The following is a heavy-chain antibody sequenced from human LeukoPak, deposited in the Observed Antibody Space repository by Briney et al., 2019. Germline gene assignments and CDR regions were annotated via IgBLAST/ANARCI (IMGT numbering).Heavy chain of an antibody. J-gene: IGHJ4*02. CDR1: GYTFTNYA. V-gene: IGHV1-3*01. CDR2: INAGNDNT. Sequence: ASVKVSFKASGYTFTNYAINWVRQAPGQRLEWMGWINAGNDNTKYSQKFQGRVTISRDASANTAYMELSSLGSEDAAVYYCARGIWVRHNNGYYLDSWGQGTLVTVSS. CDR3: ARGIWVRHNNGYYLDS. D-gene: IGHD3-22*01.